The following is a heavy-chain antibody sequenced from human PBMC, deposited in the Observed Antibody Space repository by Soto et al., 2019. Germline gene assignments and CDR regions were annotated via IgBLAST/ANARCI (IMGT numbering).Heavy chain of an antibody. CDR1: GFTFSTYE. CDR3: ARSHCGGDCYSFDY. D-gene: IGHD2-21*02. CDR2: ISSSASSL. Sequence: EVQLVESGGGLVQPGGSLRLSCVASGFTFSTYEMNWVRQAPGKGLEWVSYISSSASSLYYADSVKGRFTISRDNAKNSMYLQMNSLIAEDTAVYYCARSHCGGDCYSFDYWGQGALVTVSS. J-gene: IGHJ4*02. V-gene: IGHV3-48*03.